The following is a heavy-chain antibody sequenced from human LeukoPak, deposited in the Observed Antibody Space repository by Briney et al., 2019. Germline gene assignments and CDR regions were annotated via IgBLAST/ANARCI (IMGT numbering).Heavy chain of an antibody. CDR1: GGTYSIYA. CDR3: ARDQNGDSGYPFDY. V-gene: IGHV1-69*13. CDR2: IIPIFGTA. J-gene: IGHJ4*02. Sequence: GASVTVSCKASGGTYSIYAISWVRQAHGQGLEWMGGIIPIFGTANYAQKFQGRVTITADESTSTAYMELSRRRSEDTAVYYCARDQNGDSGYPFDYWGQGTLVTVSS. D-gene: IGHD5-12*01.